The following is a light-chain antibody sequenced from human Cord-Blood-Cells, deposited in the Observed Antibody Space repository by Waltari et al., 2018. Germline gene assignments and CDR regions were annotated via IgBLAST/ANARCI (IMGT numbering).Light chain of an antibody. CDR2: WAS. V-gene: IGKV4-1*01. CDR1: QSVLYSSNNKNY. J-gene: IGKJ2*03. CDR3: QQYYCTPYS. Sequence: DIVMTQSPDSLAVSLGERATINCKSSQSVLYSSNNKNYLACYQQKPGQPPKLLIYWASTLESGVPSRFSGSGSGTDFTLTISSLQSDDVAVYYCQQYYCTPYSFGQGTKLEIK.